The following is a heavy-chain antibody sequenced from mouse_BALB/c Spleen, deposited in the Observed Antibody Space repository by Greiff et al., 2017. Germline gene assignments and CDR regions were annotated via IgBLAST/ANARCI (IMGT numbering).Heavy chain of an antibody. Sequence: EVKLQESGPELVKPGASVKMSCKASGYTFTSYVMHWVKQKPGQGLEWIGYINPYNDGTKYNEKFKGKATLTSDKSSSTAYMELSSLTSEDSAVYYCARAGYYDWFAYWGQGTLVTVSA. J-gene: IGHJ3*01. D-gene: IGHD2-3*01. V-gene: IGHV1-14*01. CDR2: INPYNDGT. CDR3: ARAGYYDWFAY. CDR1: GYTFTSYV.